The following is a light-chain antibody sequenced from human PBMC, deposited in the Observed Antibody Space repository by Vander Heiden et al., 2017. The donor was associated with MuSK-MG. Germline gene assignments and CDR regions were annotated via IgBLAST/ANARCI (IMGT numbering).Light chain of an antibody. V-gene: IGKV2-28*01. Sequence: IVMTQSPLSLPVTPGEPASISCRSTQSLFFNTKGANYLDWYVQKPGQSTQLLIYLGAIRASGVPSRFSGSGTGTDVTLNITSVEAEDVGGYYCRQALQTPRTCGQGTKLEIK. CDR3: RQALQTPRT. J-gene: IGKJ2*02. CDR2: LGA. CDR1: QSLFFNTKGANY.